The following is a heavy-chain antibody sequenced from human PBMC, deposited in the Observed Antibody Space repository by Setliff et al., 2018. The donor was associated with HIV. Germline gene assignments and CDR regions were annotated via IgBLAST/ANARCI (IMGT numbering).Heavy chain of an antibody. CDR2: IYHSGSA. D-gene: IGHD2-15*01. CDR3: ATSRRYCSGATCYAYYYGMDV. V-gene: IGHV4-31*03. CDR1: GGSISSDGYY. Sequence: SETLSLTCTVSGGSISSDGYYWSWIRQHQGNGLEWIVYIYHSGSAYYHPSLKSRVTISVDTSKNQFSLKLNSVIAADTAVYYCATSRRYCSGATCYAYYYGMDVWGQGATVTVSS. J-gene: IGHJ6*02.